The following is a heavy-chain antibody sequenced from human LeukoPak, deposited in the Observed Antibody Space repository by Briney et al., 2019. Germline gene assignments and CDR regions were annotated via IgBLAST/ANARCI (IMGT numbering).Heavy chain of an antibody. CDR3: AKTEYGYNSDY. V-gene: IGHV3-23*01. Sequence: PGGSLRLSCAASGFTFSTYAMSWVRQVPGKGLEWVSAISSSGYSTYYADSVKGRFTISRDNSKNTLYLQMNSLRVEDTAVYYCAKTEYGYNSDYWGQGTLVTVSS. CDR1: GFTFSTYA. D-gene: IGHD5-18*01. CDR2: ISSSGYST. J-gene: IGHJ4*02.